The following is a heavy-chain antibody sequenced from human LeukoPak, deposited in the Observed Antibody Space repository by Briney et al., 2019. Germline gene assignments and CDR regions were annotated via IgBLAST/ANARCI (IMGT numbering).Heavy chain of an antibody. CDR3: ARVNSPDYGYYYYYGMDV. J-gene: IGHJ6*02. Sequence: GASVKVSCKASGYTFTSYDINWVRQATGQGLEWMGWMNLNSGNTGYAQKFQGRVTMTRNTSISTAYMELSSLRSEDTAVYYCARVNSPDYGYYYYYGMDVWGQGTTVTVSS. D-gene: IGHD3-16*01. CDR2: MNLNSGNT. V-gene: IGHV1-8*01. CDR1: GYTFTSYD.